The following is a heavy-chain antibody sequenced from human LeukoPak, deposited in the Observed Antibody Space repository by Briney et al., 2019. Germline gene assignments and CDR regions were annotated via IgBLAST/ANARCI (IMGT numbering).Heavy chain of an antibody. Sequence: GGSLRLSCAASGFTFSNYWMTWVRQAPGKGLEWVANIKEDGSEKYYVDSVKGRFTISRDNSKNTLYLQMNSLRAEDTAVYYCAKDRFLEWLFDYWGQGTLVTVSS. CDR3: AKDRFLEWLFDY. CDR2: IKEDGSEK. J-gene: IGHJ4*02. V-gene: IGHV3-7*01. D-gene: IGHD3-3*01. CDR1: GFTFSNYW.